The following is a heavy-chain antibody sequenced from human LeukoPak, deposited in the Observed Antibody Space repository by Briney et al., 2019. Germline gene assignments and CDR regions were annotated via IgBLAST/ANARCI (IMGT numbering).Heavy chain of an antibody. D-gene: IGHD2-8*02. V-gene: IGHV3-74*01. CDR2: IDPDGITT. Sequence: PGGSLRLSCAASGFTLSGYWMHCVRQAPGEGLVWVSRIDPDGITTNYADSVKGRFTTSRDNARNTLYLQMNSLTAEDTALYYCTRVQAGRSGLMDVWGRGTTVTVSS. CDR1: GFTLSGYW. CDR3: TRVQAGRSGLMDV. J-gene: IGHJ6*02.